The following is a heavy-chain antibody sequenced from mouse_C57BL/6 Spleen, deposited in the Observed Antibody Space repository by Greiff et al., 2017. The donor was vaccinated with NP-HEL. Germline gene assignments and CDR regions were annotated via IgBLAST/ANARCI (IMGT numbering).Heavy chain of an antibody. Sequence: VHLVESGAELAKPGASVKLSCKASGYTFTSYWMQWVKQRPGQGLEWIGYIYPSSGYTKYNQKFKDKATLTADKSYSTAYMQLSGLTYEDSAVYYCARGDEGFAYWGQGTLVTVSA. CDR1: GYTFTSYW. V-gene: IGHV1-7*01. D-gene: IGHD2-13*01. J-gene: IGHJ3*01. CDR3: ARGDEGFAY. CDR2: IYPSSGYT.